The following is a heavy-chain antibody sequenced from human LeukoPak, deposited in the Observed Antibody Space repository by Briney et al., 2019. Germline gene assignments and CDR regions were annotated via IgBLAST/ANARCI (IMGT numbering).Heavy chain of an antibody. CDR1: GFTFSNAW. J-gene: IGHJ4*02. V-gene: IGHV3-15*01. CDR3: TTDPEGATPRYYFVY. D-gene: IGHD1-26*01. CDR2: IKSKTDGGTT. Sequence: PGGSLRLSCAASGFTFSNAWMSWVRQAPGKGLEWVGRIKSKTDGGTTDYAAPVKGRFTISRDDSKNTLYLQMNSLKTEDTAVYYCTTDPEGATPRYYFVYWGQGTLVTVSS.